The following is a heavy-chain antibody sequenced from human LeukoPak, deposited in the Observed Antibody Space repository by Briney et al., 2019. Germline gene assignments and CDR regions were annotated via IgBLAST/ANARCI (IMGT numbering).Heavy chain of an antibody. V-gene: IGHV4-61*02. CDR3: ARDAPYYGTGTRGDY. CDR2: IYTSGST. J-gene: IGHJ4*02. D-gene: IGHD3-10*01. CDR1: GGSISSGSYY. Sequence: SQTLSLTYTVSGGSISSGSYYWSWIRQPAGKGLEWIGRIYTSGSTNYNPSLKSRVTISVDTSKNQFSLKLSSVTAADTAVYYCARDAPYYGTGTRGDYWGQGTLVTVSS.